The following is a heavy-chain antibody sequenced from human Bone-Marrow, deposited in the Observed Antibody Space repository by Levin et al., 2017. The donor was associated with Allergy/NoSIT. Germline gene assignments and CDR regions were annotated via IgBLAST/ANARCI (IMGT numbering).Heavy chain of an antibody. J-gene: IGHJ5*02. CDR2: IHYSGRT. V-gene: IGHV4-31*03. Sequence: SETLSLTCTVSGGSISSGGYYWSWIRQHPGKGLEWIGYIHYSGRTYYNPSLKSRVTISVDRSKNHLSLKLSSVTAADTAAYYCAREKVSANENGPYNWFDPWGQGTLVTVSS. CDR3: AREKVSANENGPYNWFDP. D-gene: IGHD2-21*02. CDR1: GGSISSGGYY.